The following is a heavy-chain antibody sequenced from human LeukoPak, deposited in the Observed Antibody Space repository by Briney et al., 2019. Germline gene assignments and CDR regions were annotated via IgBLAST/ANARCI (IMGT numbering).Heavy chain of an antibody. V-gene: IGHV3-30*04. CDR3: ARDEYSGSSDW. Sequence: GGSLRLSCAASGFTFSSYAMHWVRQAPGKGLEWVAVISYDGSNKYYADSVKGRFTISRDNSKNTLYLQMNSLRAEHTAVYYCARDEYSGSSDWWGQGTLVTVSS. CDR1: GFTFSSYA. J-gene: IGHJ4*02. D-gene: IGHD1-26*01. CDR2: ISYDGSNK.